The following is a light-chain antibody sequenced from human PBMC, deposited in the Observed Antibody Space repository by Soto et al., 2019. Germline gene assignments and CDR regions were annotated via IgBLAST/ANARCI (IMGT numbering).Light chain of an antibody. V-gene: IGKV1-39*01. CDR3: LQHNSYPYT. CDR2: AES. Sequence: DIQMTQSPSSLSASVGDRVTISCRASQSINSYLNWYQQKPGKAPKLLIYAESSLESGVPSRFSGSGSGTDFTLTISSLQPEDFGIYYCLQHNSYPYTFGPGTKVDIK. J-gene: IGKJ2*01. CDR1: QSINSY.